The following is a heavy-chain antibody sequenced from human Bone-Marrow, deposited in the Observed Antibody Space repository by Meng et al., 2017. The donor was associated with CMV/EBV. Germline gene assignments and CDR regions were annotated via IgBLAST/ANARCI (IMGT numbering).Heavy chain of an antibody. CDR3: ERIQFLEGFLNQRNIVL. CDR2: IKEDGTEK. CDR1: GFTFSNDW. Sequence: GGSLRLSCVASGFTFSNDWMSWVRQAPGKGLEWVVNIKEDGTEKYYADSVKGRFTTSRDNAKKSLDLQMNSLRVEDTAVYHCERIQFLEGFLNQRNIVLWGHGTLVTVSS. V-gene: IGHV3-7*01. J-gene: IGHJ2*01. D-gene: IGHD3-3*01.